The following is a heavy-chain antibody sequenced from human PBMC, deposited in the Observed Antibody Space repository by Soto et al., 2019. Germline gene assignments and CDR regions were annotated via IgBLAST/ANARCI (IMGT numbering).Heavy chain of an antibody. V-gene: IGHV1-3*01. CDR2: INAGNGNT. Sequence: QVQLVQSGAEVKKPGASVKVSCKASGYTFTSYAMHWVRQAPGQRLEWMGWINAGNGNTKYSQKFQGRVTITRVTSASTAYMDLCSLRSEDMAVYYCARVVVYDPYFWFDPWGQGTLVTVSS. CDR3: ARVVVYDPYFWFDP. CDR1: GYTFTSYA. D-gene: IGHD5-12*01. J-gene: IGHJ5*02.